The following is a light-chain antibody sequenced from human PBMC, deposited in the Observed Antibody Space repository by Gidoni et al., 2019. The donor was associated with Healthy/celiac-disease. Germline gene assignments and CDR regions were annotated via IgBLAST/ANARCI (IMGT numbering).Light chain of an antibody. CDR3: QQYNNWPPYT. Sequence: EILMTQSPATLSVSPGERATLSCRASQSVSSNLAWYQQKPGQAPRLLIYGASTRATGIPARFSGSGSGTEFNLTISSLQSEDLAVYYCQQYNNWPPYTFGQGTKLEIK. V-gene: IGKV3-15*01. CDR2: GAS. CDR1: QSVSSN. J-gene: IGKJ2*01.